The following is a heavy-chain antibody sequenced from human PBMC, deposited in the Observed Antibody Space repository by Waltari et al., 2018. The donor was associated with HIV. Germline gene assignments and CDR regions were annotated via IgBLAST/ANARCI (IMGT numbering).Heavy chain of an antibody. CDR2: IYYSGTA. Sequence: QLHLQESGPGLVKPSETPSLTCSVSGASTSSSSYYWAWTRQPPGKGLEWIGAIYYSGTAYYNPSVKSRVSASLDASKNELSLKLTSVTATDTALYYCARLRFHSLYYFDSWGPGILVTVSS. CDR3: ARLRFHSLYYFDS. J-gene: IGHJ4*02. D-gene: IGHD3-16*01. CDR1: GASTSSSSYY. V-gene: IGHV4-39*01.